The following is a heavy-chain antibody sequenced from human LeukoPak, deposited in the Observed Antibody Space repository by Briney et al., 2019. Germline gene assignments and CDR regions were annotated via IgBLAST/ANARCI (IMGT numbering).Heavy chain of an antibody. CDR3: ATSILEMATIWPPHFDY. J-gene: IGHJ4*02. D-gene: IGHD5-24*01. CDR1: GGSISSGDYY. Sequence: PSQTLSLTCTVSGGSISSGDYYWSWIRQPPGKGLEWIGYIYYSGSTYYNPSLKSRVTISVDTSKNQFSLKLSSVTAADTAVYYCATSILEMATIWPPHFDYWAREPWSPSPQ. V-gene: IGHV4-30-4*01. CDR2: IYYSGST.